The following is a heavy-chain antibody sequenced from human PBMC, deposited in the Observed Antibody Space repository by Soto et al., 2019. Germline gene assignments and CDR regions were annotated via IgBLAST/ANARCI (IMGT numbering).Heavy chain of an antibody. Sequence: QVQLVQSGAEVKEPGASVKLSCKTSGYTFSSFGISWVRQAPGQGLEWMGWINTFNGNTNSAQKFQVRVYMTIDTSTSTAYMELRSLTSDDTAVYYCVRDLWCGAEKEDYWGQGTLVTVS. J-gene: IGHJ4*02. CDR3: VRDLWCGAEKEDY. D-gene: IGHD3-10*01. CDR1: GYTFSSFG. V-gene: IGHV1-18*01. CDR2: INTFNGNT.